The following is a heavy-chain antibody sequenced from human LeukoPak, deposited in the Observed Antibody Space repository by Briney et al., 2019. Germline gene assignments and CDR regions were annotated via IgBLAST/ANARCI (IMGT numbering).Heavy chain of an antibody. CDR2: IRYDGSNK. CDR1: GFTFSSYG. J-gene: IGHJ4*02. V-gene: IGHV3-30*02. Sequence: GGSLRFSCAASGFTFSSYGMHWVRQAPGKGLEWVAFIRYDGSNKYYADSVKGRFTISRDNSKNTLYLQMNSLRAEDTAVYYCAVITGSVLPSDYWGQGTLVTVSS. CDR3: AVITGSVLPSDY. D-gene: IGHD1-20*01.